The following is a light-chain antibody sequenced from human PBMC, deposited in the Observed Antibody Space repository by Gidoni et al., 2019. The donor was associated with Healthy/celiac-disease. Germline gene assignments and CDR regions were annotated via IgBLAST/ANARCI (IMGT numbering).Light chain of an antibody. V-gene: IGKV1-5*03. CDR1: QSISSW. CDR3: QQYNSYPWT. CDR2: KAS. Sequence: DIQMTQSPSTLSASVGDRVTITCRASQSISSWLAWYQQKPGKAPKLLIYKASSLESGVPSRLSGSGSGTEFTLTISRLQPDDFATYYCQQYNSYPWTFGKGTKVEIK. J-gene: IGKJ1*01.